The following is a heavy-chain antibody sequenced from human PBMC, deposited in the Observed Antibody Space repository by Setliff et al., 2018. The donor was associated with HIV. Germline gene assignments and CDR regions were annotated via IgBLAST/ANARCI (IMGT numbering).Heavy chain of an antibody. D-gene: IGHD3-22*01. CDR2: ISAYNGNT. J-gene: IGHJ4*02. CDR3: ARGGPGYYDSSGYSDF. CDR1: GYTFTSFG. Sequence: ASVKVSCKASGYTFTSFGISWVRQAPGQGLEWMGRISAYNGNTDHAQRLQGRVTMTTDTSTRTAYMELRSLRSDDTAVYYCARGGPGYYDSSGYSDFWGQGTLVTVSS. V-gene: IGHV1-18*01.